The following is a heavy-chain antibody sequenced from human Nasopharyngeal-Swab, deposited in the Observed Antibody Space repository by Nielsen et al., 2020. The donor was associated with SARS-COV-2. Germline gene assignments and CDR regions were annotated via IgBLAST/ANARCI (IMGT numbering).Heavy chain of an antibody. CDR1: GYTFKSYG. V-gene: IGHV1-18*01. J-gene: IGHJ6*03. Sequence: ASVKVSCKASGYTFKSYGFSWVRQAPGQGLEWLGWIGVYNGNTNYAQKFQGRVTMTTDTPTSTAYMELRNLRSDDTAVYYCARDLSAAAGMGGVRYYYNYYMDVWGKGTTVTVSS. CDR2: IGVYNGNT. D-gene: IGHD6-13*01. CDR3: ARDLSAAAGMGGVRYYYNYYMDV.